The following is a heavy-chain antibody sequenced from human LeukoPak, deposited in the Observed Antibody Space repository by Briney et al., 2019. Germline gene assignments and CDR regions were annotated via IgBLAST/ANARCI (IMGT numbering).Heavy chain of an antibody. D-gene: IGHD3-10*01. V-gene: IGHV1-18*01. Sequence: VASVKVSCKASGYTFTKYDFSWVRQAPGQGLEWMGWISGYNGNTNYAQKLQGRVTMTMDTSTSTVYMELRSLRSDDTAVYYCARDYASGSWYSDYWGQGTLVTVSS. J-gene: IGHJ4*02. CDR3: ARDYASGSWYSDY. CDR2: ISGYNGNT. CDR1: GYTFTKYD.